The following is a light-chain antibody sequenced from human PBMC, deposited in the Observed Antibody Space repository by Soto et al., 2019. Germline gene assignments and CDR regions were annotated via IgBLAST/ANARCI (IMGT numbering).Light chain of an antibody. CDR1: QSVSTN. CDR3: QQYSIWRT. V-gene: IGKV3-15*01. J-gene: IGKJ1*01. CDR2: GAS. Sequence: IVLTQSPATLSVSPGERAALSCRASQSVSTNLAWYQQKAGQAPRLLIYGASTRATGIPARLSGSGSGTEFTLTISSLQSEDFAVYYCQQYSIWRTFGQGTKVDIK.